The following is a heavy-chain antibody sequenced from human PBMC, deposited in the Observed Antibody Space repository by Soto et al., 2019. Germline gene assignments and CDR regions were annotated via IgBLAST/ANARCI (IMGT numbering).Heavy chain of an antibody. CDR1: GDTFNSYV. J-gene: IGHJ4*02. Sequence: QVQLVQSGAEVKRPGSSVKVSCESSGDTFNSYVISWVRQAPGQGLEWMGGVIPIIGVTHYAQKFQGRVTISALSSTGTAYMELTNPGSEDTALYYCARESLGAKGSDHWGQGTLVTVSS. CDR3: ARESLGAKGSDH. V-gene: IGHV1-69*17. D-gene: IGHD6-13*01. CDR2: VIPIIGVT.